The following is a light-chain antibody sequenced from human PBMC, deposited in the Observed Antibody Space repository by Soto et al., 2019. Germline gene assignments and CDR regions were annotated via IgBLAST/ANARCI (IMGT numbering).Light chain of an antibody. V-gene: IGKV3-20*01. CDR1: QSVSSSY. Sequence: EIVLTQSPGTLSLSPGERATLSCRASQSVSSSYLAWYQQKPRQAPMLLIYAASSRATGIPDRFSGSGSGKDFPITISRLEPEDFALYYCQQYGSSPFTFGPGTKLDIK. CDR3: QQYGSSPFT. J-gene: IGKJ3*01. CDR2: AAS.